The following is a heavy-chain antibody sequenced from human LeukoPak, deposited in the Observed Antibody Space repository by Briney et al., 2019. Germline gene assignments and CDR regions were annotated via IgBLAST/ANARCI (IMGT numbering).Heavy chain of an antibody. D-gene: IGHD6-13*01. Sequence: PGGSLRLSCAASGFTFSSYWMSWVRQAPGKGLEWEANIKQDGSEKYYVDSVRGRFTISRDNAKNSLYLQMNSLRAEDTAVYYCARDSSGWYKHEYYFDYWGQRTLVTVSS. CDR2: IKQDGSEK. CDR3: ARDSSGWYKHEYYFDY. CDR1: GFTFSSYW. V-gene: IGHV3-7*01. J-gene: IGHJ4*02.